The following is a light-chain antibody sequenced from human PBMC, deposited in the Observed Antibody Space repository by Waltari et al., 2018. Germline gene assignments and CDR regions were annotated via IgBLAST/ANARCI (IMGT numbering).Light chain of an antibody. Sequence: QSALTQPASVSGSPGQSITISCTGTSSDVGGYNYVSWYQQHPGKAPKRMIYEVSNRPSGVSHRFSGSKSGNTASLTISGLQAEDEADYYCSSYTSSSTHVVFGGGTKLTVL. CDR3: SSYTSSSTHVV. CDR2: EVS. V-gene: IGLV2-14*01. J-gene: IGLJ2*01. CDR1: SSDVGGYNY.